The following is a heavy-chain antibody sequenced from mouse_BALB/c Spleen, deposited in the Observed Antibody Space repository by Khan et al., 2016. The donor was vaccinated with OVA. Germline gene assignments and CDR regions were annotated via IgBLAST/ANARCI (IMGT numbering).Heavy chain of an antibody. CDR3: VRDGAYYRDEGCFAY. CDR1: GYTFSSYT. V-gene: IGHV1-4*01. CDR2: INPNNGYT. Sequence: QVQLQESGAELARPGASVKMSCKTSGYTFSSYTIHWIKLRPGQGLEWIGYINPNNGYTNYNQKFKDKATLTADKSSTTVYMQLSSLTSDDSAMDYCVRDGAYYRDEGCFAYWGQGTLVTVSA. D-gene: IGHD2-14*01. J-gene: IGHJ3*01.